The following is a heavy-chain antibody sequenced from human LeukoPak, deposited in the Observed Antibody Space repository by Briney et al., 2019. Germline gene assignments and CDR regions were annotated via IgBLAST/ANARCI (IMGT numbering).Heavy chain of an antibody. J-gene: IGHJ1*01. CDR2: ISGYNGNT. Sequence: ASVKDSSKASGYTFTTYGISWVRQAPGQGLERMGWISGYNGNTNYAQKFQGRVTMTTDTSTSTAYMELRSLRPDDTAVYYCARDHGDYQYFQYWGQGTLVTVSS. CDR1: GYTFTTYG. V-gene: IGHV1-18*01. CDR3: ARDHGDYQYFQY. D-gene: IGHD4-17*01.